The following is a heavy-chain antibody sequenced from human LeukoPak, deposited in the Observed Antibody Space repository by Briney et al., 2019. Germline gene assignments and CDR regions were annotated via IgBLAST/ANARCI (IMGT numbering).Heavy chain of an antibody. CDR1: GYSFTNYR. Sequence: GESLKISCKASGYSFTNYRIGWVRRMPGKGLEWMGIIYSGNSDIRYSPSFQGQVTISADNSISTAYLQWSSLKASDTAIYYCARAEGHGAFDYWGQGTLVTVSS. D-gene: IGHD3-10*01. CDR2: IYSGNSDI. J-gene: IGHJ4*02. CDR3: ARAEGHGAFDY. V-gene: IGHV5-51*01.